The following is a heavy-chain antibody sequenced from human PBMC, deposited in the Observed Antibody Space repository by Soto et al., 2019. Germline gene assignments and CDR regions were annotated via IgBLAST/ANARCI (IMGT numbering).Heavy chain of an antibody. CDR1: NYSISSGYY. Sequence: SETLSLTCTVSNYSISSGYYWGWIRQSPGEGLEWIVCMYHSGTTYYNPSLKSRVTISIDTSKNQFSLKLTSVTSADTAVYFCARVAFGPIDYWGQGTLVTVSS. J-gene: IGHJ4*02. CDR2: MYHSGTT. V-gene: IGHV4-38-2*02. D-gene: IGHD3-16*01. CDR3: ARVAFGPIDY.